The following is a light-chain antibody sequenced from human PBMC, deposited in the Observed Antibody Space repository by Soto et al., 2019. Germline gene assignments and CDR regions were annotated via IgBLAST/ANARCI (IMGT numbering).Light chain of an antibody. Sequence: QSVLTQPPSASGTPGQRVTISCSGSSSNIGSNYVYWHQQLPGTAPKLLIYRNNQRPSGVPDRFSGYKSGTSASLAISGLRSEDEADYYCATWDDSLSGVVFGGGTKLTVL. CDR1: SSNIGSNY. CDR2: RNN. J-gene: IGLJ2*01. CDR3: ATWDDSLSGVV. V-gene: IGLV1-47*01.